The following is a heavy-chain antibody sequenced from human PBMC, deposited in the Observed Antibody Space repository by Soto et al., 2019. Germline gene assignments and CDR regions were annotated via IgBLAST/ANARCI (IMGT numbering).Heavy chain of an antibody. CDR2: IYYSGST. J-gene: IGHJ4*02. Sequence: QVQLQESGPGLVKPSETLSLTCTVSGGSISSYYWSWIRQPPGKGLEWIGYIYYSGSTNYNPSLKSLVTISVDTSKNQFSLKLSSVTAADTAEYYCARRYGSFFDYWGQGTLVTVSS. CDR1: GGSISSYY. V-gene: IGHV4-59*08. CDR3: ARRYGSFFDY. D-gene: IGHD6-6*01.